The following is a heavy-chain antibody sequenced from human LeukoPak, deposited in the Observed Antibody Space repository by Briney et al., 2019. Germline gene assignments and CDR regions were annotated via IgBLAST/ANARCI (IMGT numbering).Heavy chain of an antibody. D-gene: IGHD2-15*01. CDR3: ARDSIVVVAANGAFDI. CDR1: GGTFSSYA. J-gene: IGHJ3*02. V-gene: IGHV1-69*04. CDR2: IISILGIA. Sequence: ASVKVSCKASGGTFSSYAISWVRQAPGQGLEWMGRIISILGIANYAQKFQGRVTITADKSTSTAYMELSSLRSEDTAVYYCARDSIVVVAANGAFDIWGQGTMVTVSS.